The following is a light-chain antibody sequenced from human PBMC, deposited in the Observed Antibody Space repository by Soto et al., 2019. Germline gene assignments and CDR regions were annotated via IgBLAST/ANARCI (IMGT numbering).Light chain of an antibody. CDR1: SSDIGTCDY. CDR2: EVS. Sequence: QSALTQPPSASGSLGQSVTISCTGTSSDIGTCDYVSWYQQHPGRAPKLIIFEVSKRPSGVPDRFSGSKSGNTASLIVSGLQPDDEAEYHCTSYTGDDFTFAFGTG. V-gene: IGLV2-8*01. CDR3: TSYTGDDFTFA. J-gene: IGLJ1*01.